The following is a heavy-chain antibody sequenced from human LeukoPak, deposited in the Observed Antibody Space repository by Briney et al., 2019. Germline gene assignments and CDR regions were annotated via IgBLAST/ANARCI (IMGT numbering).Heavy chain of an antibody. CDR3: ARVGDLFGAHRVRGLPPDYYYMDV. J-gene: IGHJ6*03. D-gene: IGHD3-10*01. V-gene: IGHV4-34*01. CDR2: INYSGSS. Sequence: PSETLSLTCALSGGSITDYFYNWVRQPPGKGLEWIGEINYSGSSTYNPSLKSRVIISVDTSKNQFSLKLTSVTAADTAVYYCARVGDLFGAHRVRGLPPDYYYMDVWGKGTMVTVSS. CDR1: GGSITDYF.